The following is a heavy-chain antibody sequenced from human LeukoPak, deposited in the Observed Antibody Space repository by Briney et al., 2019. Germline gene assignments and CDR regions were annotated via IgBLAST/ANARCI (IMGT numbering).Heavy chain of an antibody. CDR1: SYTFTSYG. V-gene: IGHV1-18*01. J-gene: IGHJ4*02. Sequence: ASVKVSCKASSYTFTSYGISWVRQAPGQGLEWMGWISAYSGNTNYAQKLQGRVTVTTDTSTSTAYMELRSLRSDDTAVYYRARDQGDWGIFGVVIMGYFDYWGQGTLVTVSS. CDR3: ARDQGDWGIFGVVIMGYFDY. D-gene: IGHD3-3*01. CDR2: ISAYSGNT.